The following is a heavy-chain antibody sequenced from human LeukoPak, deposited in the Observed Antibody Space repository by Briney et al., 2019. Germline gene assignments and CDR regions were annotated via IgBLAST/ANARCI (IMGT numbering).Heavy chain of an antibody. Sequence: GGSLRLSCAASGFTFDDYGMSWVRQGPGKGLEWVSAISGSGGSTYYADSVKGRFTISRDNSKNTLYLQMNSLRAEDTAVYYCAKDTGYSSGWYTYWGQGTLVTVSS. CDR2: ISGSGGST. J-gene: IGHJ4*02. D-gene: IGHD6-19*01. V-gene: IGHV3-23*01. CDR1: GFTFDDYG. CDR3: AKDTGYSSGWYTY.